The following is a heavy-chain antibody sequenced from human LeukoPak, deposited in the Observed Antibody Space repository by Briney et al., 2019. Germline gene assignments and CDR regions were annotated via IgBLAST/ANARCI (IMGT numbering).Heavy chain of an antibody. CDR3: AKSLFGGFGVDY. V-gene: IGHV3-9*01. Sequence: GGSLRLSCAVSGFTFDDYAMHWVRQVPGKGLEWVSGINWNSDSIGYADSVKGRFTMSRDISKGTLHLQMNSLRAEDTAVYYCAKSLFGGFGVDYWGQGTLVTVSS. CDR1: GFTFDDYA. D-gene: IGHD3-10*01. CDR2: INWNSDSI. J-gene: IGHJ4*02.